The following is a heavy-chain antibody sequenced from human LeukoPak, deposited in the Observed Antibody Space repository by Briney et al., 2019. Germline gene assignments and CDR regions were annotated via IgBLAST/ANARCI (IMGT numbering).Heavy chain of an antibody. Sequence: PSETLSLTCTVSGGSITNYYWSWIRQPPGKGLEWIGYIYYSGSTNYNPSLKSRVTISVDTSKNQFSLKLSSVTAADTAVYYCARDSSPYYYYYMDVWGKGTTVTVSS. J-gene: IGHJ6*03. V-gene: IGHV4-59*01. CDR3: ARDSSPYYYYYMDV. CDR2: IYYSGST. D-gene: IGHD6-13*01. CDR1: GGSITNYY.